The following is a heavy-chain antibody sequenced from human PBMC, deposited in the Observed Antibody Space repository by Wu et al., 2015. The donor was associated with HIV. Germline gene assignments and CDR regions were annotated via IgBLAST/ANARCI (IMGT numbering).Heavy chain of an antibody. Sequence: QVQLVQSGGEVKKPGASAKVACTTSGYNFDSYGVNWVRQAPGQGLEWMGWISGNNGKTKYSQKFQGRVTMTADTSTSTAYMELRSLRFDGTAMYYCARGHYYDASSSPMYWGQGTLVTVSS. J-gene: IGHJ4*02. CDR2: ISGNNGKT. CDR3: ARGHYYDASSSPMY. CDR1: GYNFDSYG. D-gene: IGHD3-22*01. V-gene: IGHV1-18*01.